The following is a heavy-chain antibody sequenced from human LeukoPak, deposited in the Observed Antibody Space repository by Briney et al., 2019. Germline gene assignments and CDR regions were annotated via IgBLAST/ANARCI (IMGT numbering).Heavy chain of an antibody. CDR2: IYYSGST. CDR1: GGSISSGSYY. Sequence: SETLSLTCTVSGGSISSGSYYWSWIRQHPGKGLEWIGYIYYSGSTYYNPSLKSRVTISVDTSKNQFSLKLSSVTAADTAAYYCARDATTAMVSYFDYWGQGTLVTVSS. V-gene: IGHV4-31*03. J-gene: IGHJ4*02. CDR3: ARDATTAMVSYFDY. D-gene: IGHD5-18*01.